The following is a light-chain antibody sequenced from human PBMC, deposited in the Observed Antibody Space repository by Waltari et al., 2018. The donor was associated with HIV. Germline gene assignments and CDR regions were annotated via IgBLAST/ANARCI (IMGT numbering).Light chain of an antibody. CDR1: QSVN. J-gene: IGKJ5*01. CDR3: QQYGASPS. V-gene: IGKV3-20*01. CDR2: GAS. Sequence: EIVLTQSPGNLSLSPGQRATLSCRASQSVNLAWYQQKPGQPPRLLIYGASSRATGIPDRFSGSGSGTDFTLTISRLEPEDFAVYYCQQYGASPSFGQGTRLEIE.